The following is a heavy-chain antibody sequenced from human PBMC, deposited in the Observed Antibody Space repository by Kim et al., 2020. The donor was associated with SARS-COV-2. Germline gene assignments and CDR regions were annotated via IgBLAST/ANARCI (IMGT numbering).Heavy chain of an antibody. J-gene: IGHJ3*02. Sequence: ASVKVSCRVSGDTFTSYAFNWVRQAPGQGLEWVGWIPTKTGNPVYAPGFTRRFVLSFDTSVNTAYLDINSLKPEDTAVYYCARDRAVVTHTATVPLDIWGQGTNVTVSS. D-gene: IGHD2-21*02. CDR3: ARDRAVVTHTATVPLDI. CDR1: GDTFTSYA. CDR2: IPTKTGNP. V-gene: IGHV7-4-1*02.